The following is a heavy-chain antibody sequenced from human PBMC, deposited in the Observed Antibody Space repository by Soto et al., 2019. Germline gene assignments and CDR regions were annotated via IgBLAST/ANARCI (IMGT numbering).Heavy chain of an antibody. J-gene: IGHJ6*02. CDR1: GGSISSYY. V-gene: IGHV4-4*07. Sequence: SETLSLTWTVSGGSISSYYWSWIRQPAGKGLEWIGRIYTSGSTNYNPSLKSRVTMSVDTSKKQFSLKLSSVTAADTAVYYCARDALSSSWYYYGMDVWGQGTTGTVS. D-gene: IGHD6-13*01. CDR2: IYTSGST. CDR3: ARDALSSSWYYYGMDV.